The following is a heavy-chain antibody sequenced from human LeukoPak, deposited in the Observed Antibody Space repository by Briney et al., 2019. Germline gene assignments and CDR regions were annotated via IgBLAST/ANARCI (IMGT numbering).Heavy chain of an antibody. V-gene: IGHV1-46*01. Sequence: ASVKVSCKASGYTFTSYYMHWVRQAPGQGLEWMGIINPSGGSTSYAQKFQGRVTMTRDTSTSTVYMELSSLRSEDTAVYHCAREGIVGATPIYYYYYMDVWGKGTTVTVSS. CDR2: INPSGGST. J-gene: IGHJ6*03. D-gene: IGHD1-26*01. CDR3: AREGIVGATPIYYYYYMDV. CDR1: GYTFTSYY.